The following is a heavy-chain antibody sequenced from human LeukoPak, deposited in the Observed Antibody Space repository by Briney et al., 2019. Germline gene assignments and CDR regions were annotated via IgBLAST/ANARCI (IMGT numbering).Heavy chain of an antibody. V-gene: IGHV4-59*01. D-gene: IGHD3-22*01. CDR2: IYDSGST. J-gene: IGHJ3*02. Sequence: PSETLSLTCTVSGDSMSTYYWTWIRQPPGKGLEWIGYIYDSGSTNYNPSLKSRVTISVDTSKNQFSLKLSSVTAADTAVYYCASLTTAEAFDIWGQGTMVTVSS. CDR3: ASLTTAEAFDI. CDR1: GDSMSTYY.